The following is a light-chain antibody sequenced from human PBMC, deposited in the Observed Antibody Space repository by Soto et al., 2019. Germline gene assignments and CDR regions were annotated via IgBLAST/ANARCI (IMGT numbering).Light chain of an antibody. CDR3: QQYFDRPLT. CDR2: WAS. J-gene: IGKJ4*01. Sequence: DIVVTQSPDSLALSLGERATINCKSSQSVLYSSNNKDYLAWYQQKPGQPPKLLIYWASTRESVVPDRFSGSGSGTDFTLTISSLQAEDVAVYYCQQYFDRPLTFGGGTKVEIK. CDR1: QSVLYSSNNKDY. V-gene: IGKV4-1*01.